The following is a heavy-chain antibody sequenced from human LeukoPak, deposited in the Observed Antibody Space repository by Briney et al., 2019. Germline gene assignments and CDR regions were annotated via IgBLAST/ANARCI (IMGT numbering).Heavy chain of an antibody. Sequence: GRSLRLSCAASGFTFSSYGMHWVRQAPGKGLEWVAVIWYDRNTKYYADSVKGRFTISGDNSKNTLYLQMNSLRAEDTAVYYCARSGWYDSYYSDSWGQGTLVTVSS. CDR1: GFTFSSYG. J-gene: IGHJ4*02. CDR2: IWYDRNTK. CDR3: ARSGWYDSYYSDS. V-gene: IGHV3-33*01. D-gene: IGHD6-19*01.